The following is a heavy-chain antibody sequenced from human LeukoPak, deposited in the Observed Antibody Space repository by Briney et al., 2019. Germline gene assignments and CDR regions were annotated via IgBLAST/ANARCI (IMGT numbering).Heavy chain of an antibody. CDR3: ARVGSAAATADY. CDR2: IIPIFGTA. CDR1: GGTFSSYA. J-gene: IGHJ4*02. Sequence: SVKVSCKASGGTFSSYAISWVRQAPGQGLEWMGGIIPIFGTANYAQKFQGRITVTSDTSTRTVYMELNSLRSDDTAVYFCARVGSAAATADYWGQGTLVTVSS. V-gene: IGHV1-69*05. D-gene: IGHD6-25*01.